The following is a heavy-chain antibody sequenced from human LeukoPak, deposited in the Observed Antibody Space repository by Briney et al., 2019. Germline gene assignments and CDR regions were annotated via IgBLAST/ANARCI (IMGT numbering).Heavy chain of an antibody. J-gene: IGHJ4*02. CDR1: GYTFTSYD. CDR3: AKGRPHHRDYLDY. CDR2: MNPNSGST. D-gene: IGHD1-14*01. Sequence: ASVKVSCKASGYTFTSYDINWVRQATGQGLEWMGWMNPNSGSTGYAQKFQGRVSITRNTSISTAYMELSSLRSEDTAVYYCAKGRPHHRDYLDYWGQGTLVTVSS. V-gene: IGHV1-8*03.